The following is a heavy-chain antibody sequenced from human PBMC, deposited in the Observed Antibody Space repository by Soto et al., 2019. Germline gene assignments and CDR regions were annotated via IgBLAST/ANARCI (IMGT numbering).Heavy chain of an antibody. J-gene: IGHJ4*02. CDR2: IYYSGST. CDR3: ARRYGSCFDY. Sequence: QVQLQESGPGLVKPSETLSLTCTVSGGSISSYYWSWIRQPPGKGLEWFGYIYYSGSTNYNPSLKRRVSISVDTSKNQFALKLSSVAAANTAVYYCARRYGSCFDYWGQGTLVTVSS. CDR1: GGSISSYY. D-gene: IGHD5-18*01. V-gene: IGHV4-59*08.